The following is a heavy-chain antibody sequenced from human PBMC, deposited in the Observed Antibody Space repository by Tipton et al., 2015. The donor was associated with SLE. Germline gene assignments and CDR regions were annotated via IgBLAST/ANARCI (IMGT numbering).Heavy chain of an antibody. CDR2: IYYSGST. CDR1: GGSISSYY. V-gene: IGHV4-59*12. Sequence: TLSLTCTVSGGSISSYYWSWIRQHPGKGLEWFGYIYYSGSTNYNPSLKSRVTISVDTSKNQFSLKLSSVTAADTAVYYCARVRPPLSIFGVVKGTDYYYMDVWGKGTTVTVSS. CDR3: ARVRPPLSIFGVVKGTDYYYMDV. J-gene: IGHJ6*03. D-gene: IGHD3-3*01.